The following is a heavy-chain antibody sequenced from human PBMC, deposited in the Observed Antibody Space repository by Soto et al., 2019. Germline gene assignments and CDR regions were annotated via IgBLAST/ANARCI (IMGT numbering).Heavy chain of an antibody. CDR3: AKPISITMIVVVQDDAFDI. J-gene: IGHJ3*02. CDR2: LRDSGASP. V-gene: IGHV3-23*01. Sequence: GGSLRLSCAASGFTFSSFAMSWVRQAPGKGLEWVSALRDSGASPYYLDSVKGRFTISRDNSKNTLYLQMNSLRAEDTAVYYCAKPISITMIVVVQDDAFDIWGQGTMVTVSS. D-gene: IGHD3-22*01. CDR1: GFTFSSFA.